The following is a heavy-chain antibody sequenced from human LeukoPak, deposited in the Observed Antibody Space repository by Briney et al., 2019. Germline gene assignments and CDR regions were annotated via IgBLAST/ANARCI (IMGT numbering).Heavy chain of an antibody. V-gene: IGHV4-34*01. J-gene: IGHJ6*03. D-gene: IGHD3-3*01. CDR3: ARAVPIWSGRFYYMDV. CDR2: INHSGST. Sequence: SETLSLTCAVYGGSFSGYYWSWIRQPPGKGLGWIGEINHSGSTNYNPSLRSRVTISVDTSKNQFSLKLSSVTAADTAVYYCARAVPIWSGRFYYMDVWGKGTTVTVSS. CDR1: GGSFSGYY.